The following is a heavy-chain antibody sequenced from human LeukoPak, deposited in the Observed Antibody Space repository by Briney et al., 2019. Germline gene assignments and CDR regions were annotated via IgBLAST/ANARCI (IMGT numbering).Heavy chain of an antibody. D-gene: IGHD1-1*01. CDR1: GGSFSDYN. CDR2: INDSGRT. Sequence: ASETLSLTCAVYGGSFSDYNWSWLRNSPEKGLEWIGEINDSGRTHYNPSLKSRVTISVDTAKYQFSLSLSSLTAADTAVYYCARGLDLEGLDYWGQGTLVTVSS. J-gene: IGHJ4*02. V-gene: IGHV4-34*01. CDR3: ARGLDLEGLDY.